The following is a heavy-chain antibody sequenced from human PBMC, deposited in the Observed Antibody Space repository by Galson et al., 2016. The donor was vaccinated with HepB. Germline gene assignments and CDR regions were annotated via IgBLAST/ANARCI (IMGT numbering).Heavy chain of an antibody. CDR1: GDSVSTKSAA. CDR3: ARGVAPWALGSLGFHMDV. Sequence: CAISGDSVSTKSAAWNWIRQSPSRGLEWLRRTYYRSKWYNEYAVSVQSRITINPDTSKNQFSLQLNSVTLEDTAVYYCARGVAPWALGSLGFHMDVWGQGTTVTVSS. CDR2: TYYRSKWYN. V-gene: IGHV6-1*01. D-gene: IGHD1-26*01. J-gene: IGHJ6*02.